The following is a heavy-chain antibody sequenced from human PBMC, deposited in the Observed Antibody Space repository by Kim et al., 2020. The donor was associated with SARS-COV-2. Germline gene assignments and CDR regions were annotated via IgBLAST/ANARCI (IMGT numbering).Heavy chain of an antibody. Sequence: ASVKVSCKASGYTFTSYGISWVRKAPGQGLEWMGWISAYNGNTNYAQKLQGRVTMTTDTSTSTAYMELRSLRSDDTAVYYCARAPDSYGYYYYGMDVWGQGTTVTVS. CDR2: ISAYNGNT. D-gene: IGHD5-18*01. CDR1: GYTFTSYG. J-gene: IGHJ6*02. CDR3: ARAPDSYGYYYYGMDV. V-gene: IGHV1-18*01.